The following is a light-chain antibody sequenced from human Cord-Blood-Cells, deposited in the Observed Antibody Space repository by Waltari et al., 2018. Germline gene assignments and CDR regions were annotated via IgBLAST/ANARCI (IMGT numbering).Light chain of an antibody. Sequence: QSALPQPRSVSGSPAQSVTISCTGTSSDVGGYNYFSWYQQHPGKAPKLMIYDVSKRPSGVPDRFSGSKSGNTASLTISGLQAEDEADYYCCSYAGSYTWVFGGGTKLTVL. V-gene: IGLV2-11*01. CDR2: DVS. CDR3: CSYAGSYTWV. CDR1: SSDVGGYNY. J-gene: IGLJ3*02.